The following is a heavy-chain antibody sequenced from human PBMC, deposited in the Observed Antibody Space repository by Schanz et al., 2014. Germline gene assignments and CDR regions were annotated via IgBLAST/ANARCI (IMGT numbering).Heavy chain of an antibody. CDR2: MNSKTGNT. J-gene: IGHJ4*02. CDR3: TKGRTFGR. Sequence: QVQLVQSGAEVKKPGSSVKLSCKASGGTFSSSTLTWVRQAPGQGLEWMGWMNSKTGNTGYAQRFQGRVTMTRNTSITTAYLELSSLRAGDTAVYYCTKGRTFGRWGQGTLVTVSS. CDR1: GGTFSSST. D-gene: IGHD3-16*01. V-gene: IGHV1-8*01.